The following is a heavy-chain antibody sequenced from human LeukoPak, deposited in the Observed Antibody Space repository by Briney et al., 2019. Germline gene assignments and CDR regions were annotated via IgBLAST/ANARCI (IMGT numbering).Heavy chain of an antibody. CDR1: GYSFTSYW. D-gene: IGHD1-14*01. J-gene: IGHJ5*02. Sequence: GESLKISCKGSGYSFTSYWIGWVRQMPGKGLEWVGIIYPGDSDTRYSPSFQGQVTISADKSISTAYLQWSSLKASDTAMHYCARQRRGTDRPNWFDPWGQGTLVTVSS. V-gene: IGHV5-51*01. CDR2: IYPGDSDT. CDR3: ARQRRGTDRPNWFDP.